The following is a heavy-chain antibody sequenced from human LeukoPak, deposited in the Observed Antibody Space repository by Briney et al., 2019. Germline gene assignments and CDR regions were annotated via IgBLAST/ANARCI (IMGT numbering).Heavy chain of an antibody. CDR1: GFTFSSYG. V-gene: IGHV3-30*03. CDR3: ARDLKVRAVAGTFIDY. J-gene: IGHJ4*02. D-gene: IGHD6-19*01. Sequence: PGGSLRLSCAASGFTFSSYGMHWVRQAPGKGLEWVAVISYDGSNKYYADSVKGRFTISRDNSKNTLYLQMNSLRAEDTAVYYCARDLKVRAVAGTFIDYWGQGTLVTVSS. CDR2: ISYDGSNK.